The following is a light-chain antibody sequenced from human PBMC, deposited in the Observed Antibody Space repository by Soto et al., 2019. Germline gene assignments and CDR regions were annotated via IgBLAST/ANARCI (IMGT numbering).Light chain of an antibody. CDR1: QSISSW. V-gene: IGKV1-5*03. Sequence: DIQITQSPSTLSASVGDRVTITWRASQSISSWLAWYQQKPGKAPKILIYKASSLASGVPSRFSGSGSGTECTLTISSLQPDDFETYYCQHYNSYSEAFGQGTKVDIK. J-gene: IGKJ1*01. CDR2: KAS. CDR3: QHYNSYSEA.